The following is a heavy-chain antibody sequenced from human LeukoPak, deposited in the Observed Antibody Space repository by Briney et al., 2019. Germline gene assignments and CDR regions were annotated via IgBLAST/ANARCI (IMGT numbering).Heavy chain of an antibody. J-gene: IGHJ4*02. V-gene: IGHV1-8*01. CDR3: ARALRYYGSGSYGY. D-gene: IGHD3-10*01. Sequence: GESLKVSCKASGYTFTSYDINWVRQATGQGLEWMGWMNPNSGNTGYAQKFQGRVTMTRNTSISTAYMELSSLRSEDTAVYYCARALRYYGSGSYGYWGQGTLVTVSS. CDR2: MNPNSGNT. CDR1: GYTFTSYD.